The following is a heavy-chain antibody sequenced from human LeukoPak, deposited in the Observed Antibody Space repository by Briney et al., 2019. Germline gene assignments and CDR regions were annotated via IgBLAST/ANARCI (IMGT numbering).Heavy chain of an antibody. V-gene: IGHV3-30*02. Sequence: GGSLRLSCAASGFTFSSYGMHWVRQAPGKGLEWVAFIRYDGSNKYYADSVKGRFTISRDNSKNTLYLQMNSLRAEDTAVYYCAKDRGYCSSTSRFHWFDPWGQGTLVTVSS. CDR2: IRYDGSNK. CDR3: AKDRGYCSSTSRFHWFDP. J-gene: IGHJ5*02. D-gene: IGHD2-2*01. CDR1: GFTFSSYG.